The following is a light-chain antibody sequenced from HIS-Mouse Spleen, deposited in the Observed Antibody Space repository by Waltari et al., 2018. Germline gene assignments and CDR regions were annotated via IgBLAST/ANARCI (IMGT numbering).Light chain of an antibody. V-gene: IGKV3-20*01. CDR1: QSVRSSY. CDR3: QQYGSPTWEYT. J-gene: IGKJ2*01. Sequence: EIVLTQSPGTLSLSPGERATLSCRASQSVRSSYLAWYQQKPGQAPRLLIYGASSRATGIPDRFSGSGSGTDFTLTISRLEPEDFAVYYCQQYGSPTWEYTFGQGTKLEIK. CDR2: GAS.